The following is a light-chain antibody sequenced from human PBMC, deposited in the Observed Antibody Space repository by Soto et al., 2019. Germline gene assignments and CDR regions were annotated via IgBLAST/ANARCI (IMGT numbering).Light chain of an antibody. J-gene: IGLJ2*01. Sequence: QSALTQPPSASGTPGQRVTISCSGSSSNIGSNTVNWYQQFPGTAPKLLIYSHNQRPSGVPDRFSGSKSGTSASLAISGLQSEDEADYYCAAWDDSLNGVVFGGGTQLTVL. CDR1: SSNIGSNT. CDR2: SHN. V-gene: IGLV1-44*01. CDR3: AAWDDSLNGVV.